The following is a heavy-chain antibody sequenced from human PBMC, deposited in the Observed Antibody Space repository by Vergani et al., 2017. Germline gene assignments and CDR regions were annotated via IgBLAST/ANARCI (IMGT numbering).Heavy chain of an antibody. D-gene: IGHD6-19*01. J-gene: IGHJ5*02. CDR3: ARHSTVEWLVKLGWIDP. Sequence: QLQLQESGPGLVKPSATLSLTCSVSGASIRSSTYYWGWIRQPPGKGLEWIASIYYSGGTYYNPSLKSRVTISVDTSKNQFSLKLSTVTAADTAVYFCARHSTVEWLVKLGWIDPWGQGILVTVSS. CDR1: GASIRSSTYY. V-gene: IGHV4-39*01. CDR2: IYYSGGT.